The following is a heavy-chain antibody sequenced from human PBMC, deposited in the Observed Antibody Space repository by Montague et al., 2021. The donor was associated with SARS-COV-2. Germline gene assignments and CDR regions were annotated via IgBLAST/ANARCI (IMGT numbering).Heavy chain of an antibody. CDR1: GGSISSYY. Sequence: SETLSLTCTVSGGSISSYYWSWIRQPPGKGLEWIGYMYYSRSTNYNPSLKSRVTLSVDTSKNQFSLQLNSVTAADSAVYYCARTEYNWNDWFDPWGQGTLVTVSS. D-gene: IGHD1-20*01. V-gene: IGHV4-59*13. CDR2: MYYSRST. CDR3: ARTEYNWNDWFDP. J-gene: IGHJ5*02.